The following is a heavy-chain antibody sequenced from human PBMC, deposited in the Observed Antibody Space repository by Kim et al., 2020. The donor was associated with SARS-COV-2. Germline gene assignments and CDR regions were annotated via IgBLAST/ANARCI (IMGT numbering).Heavy chain of an antibody. J-gene: IGHJ3*02. CDR1: GFTFGDHG. V-gene: IGHV3-49*03. D-gene: IGHD3-22*01. Sequence: GGSLRLSCRASGFTFGDHGMSWFRQAPGKGLEWVGFIRSKAYGGATDYAPSVKGGFTIAREDSESIVYLQMDSLETEDTAVYYCSRVGSPTFYYGSSGYPYAFDIWGQGTVVTVSS. CDR2: IRSKAYGGAT. CDR3: SRVGSPTFYYGSSGYPYAFDI.